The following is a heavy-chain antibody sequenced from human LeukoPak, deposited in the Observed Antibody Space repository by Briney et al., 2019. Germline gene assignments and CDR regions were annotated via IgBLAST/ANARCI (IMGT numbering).Heavy chain of an antibody. Sequence: GSSVKVSCKASGGTFTSYGISWVRQAPGQGLEWMGWISAYNGNTNYAQKLQGRVTMTTDTSTSTAYMELRSLRSDDTAVYYCATGGSYHYDSSGRMGNFDYWGQGALVTVSS. J-gene: IGHJ4*02. CDR2: ISAYNGNT. CDR1: GGTFTSYG. V-gene: IGHV1-18*01. CDR3: ATGGSYHYDSSGRMGNFDY. D-gene: IGHD3-22*01.